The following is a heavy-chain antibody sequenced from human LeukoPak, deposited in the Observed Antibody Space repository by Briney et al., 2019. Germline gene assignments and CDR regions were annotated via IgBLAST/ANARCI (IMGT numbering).Heavy chain of an antibody. V-gene: IGHV3-11*04. CDR3: ARRGYQLLYGDY. CDR1: GFTFSDYY. J-gene: IGHJ4*02. CDR2: ISSSGSTI. Sequence: GGSLRLSCAASGFTFSDYYMSWIRRAPGKGLEWVSYISSSGSTIHYADSVKGRFTISRDNAKNSLFLQMNSLRAEDTAVYYCARRGYQLLYGDYWGQGTLVTVSS. D-gene: IGHD2-2*02.